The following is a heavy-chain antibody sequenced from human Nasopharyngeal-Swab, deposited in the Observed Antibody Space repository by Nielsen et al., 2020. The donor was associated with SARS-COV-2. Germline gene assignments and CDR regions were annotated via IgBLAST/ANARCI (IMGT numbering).Heavy chain of an antibody. CDR3: AKDGDGSGSYGDYYYYYMDV. V-gene: IGHV3-30*18. J-gene: IGHJ6*03. D-gene: IGHD3-10*01. CDR2: ISYDGSNK. CDR1: GFTFSSYG. Sequence: GESLKISCAASGFTFSSYGMHWVRKAPGTGLEWVAVISYDGSNKYYADSVKGRFTISRGNSKNTLYLQMNSLRAEDTAVYYCAKDGDGSGSYGDYYYYYMDVWGKGTTVTVSS.